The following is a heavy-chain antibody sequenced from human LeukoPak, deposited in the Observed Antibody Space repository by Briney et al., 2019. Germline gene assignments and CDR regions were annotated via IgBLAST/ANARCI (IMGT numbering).Heavy chain of an antibody. D-gene: IGHD6-13*01. CDR2: INAYNGNT. CDR3: ATDRHIAAAVYYYYMDV. Sequence: ASVKVSCKASGYTFTSYIISWVRQAPGQGLEWMGWINAYNGNTDYAQRVQGRVTMTTDTYTSTACMELRSLRSDDTAVYYCATDRHIAAAVYYYYMDVWGKGTPVTVSS. V-gene: IGHV1-18*01. J-gene: IGHJ6*03. CDR1: GYTFTSYI.